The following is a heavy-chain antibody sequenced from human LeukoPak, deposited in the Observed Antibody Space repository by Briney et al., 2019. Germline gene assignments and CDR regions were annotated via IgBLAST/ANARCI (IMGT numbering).Heavy chain of an antibody. J-gene: IGHJ3*02. Sequence: GGSLRLSCTASGITFSSLWMSWFRQAPRKGLEWVADIKPDGSEVHYVASVKGRFTISRDNAKTSLYLQMNSLRAEDTAVYYCAKDRITIFGVARNDAFDIWGQGTMVTVSS. D-gene: IGHD3-3*01. CDR1: GITFSSLW. CDR3: AKDRITIFGVARNDAFDI. V-gene: IGHV3-7*01. CDR2: IKPDGSEV.